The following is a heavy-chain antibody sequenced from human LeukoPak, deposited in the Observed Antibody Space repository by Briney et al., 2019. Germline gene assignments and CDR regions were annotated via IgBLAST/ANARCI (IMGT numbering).Heavy chain of an antibody. CDR2: IRFDGSYK. V-gene: IGHV3-30*02. Sequence: GGSLRLSCAASGFTSINNRTRSGSHTLGRGLEWVAFIRFDGSYKYYVDSVKGRFTISRDNSKSTLSLQMNTLRTVDTVVYYCAKDKSMGRELDYWGQGNLLTVS. J-gene: IGHJ4*02. CDR3: AKDKSMGRELDY. CDR1: GFTSINNR. D-gene: IGHD3-10*01.